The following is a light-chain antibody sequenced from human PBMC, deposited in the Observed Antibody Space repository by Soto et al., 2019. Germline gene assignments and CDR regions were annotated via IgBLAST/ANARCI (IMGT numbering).Light chain of an antibody. CDR2: GAS. J-gene: IGKJ4*01. V-gene: IGKV3-20*01. CDR1: QSVRSTY. Sequence: EIVLTQSPGTLSLSPGERATLSCRASQSVRSTYLAWYQQKPGQAPRLLIYGASSRATGIPDRFSGSGSGTDFPLTISRLEPEDFAVYYCQQYANSPLTFGGGTKVEIK. CDR3: QQYANSPLT.